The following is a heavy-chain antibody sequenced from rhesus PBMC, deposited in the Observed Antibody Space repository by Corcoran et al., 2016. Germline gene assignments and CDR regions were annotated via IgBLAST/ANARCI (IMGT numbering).Heavy chain of an antibody. V-gene: IGHV4-160*01. J-gene: IGHJ6*01. CDR3: AREDFAPGHGLNS. D-gene: IGHD1-38*01. CDR2: IYGRRRPH. Sequence: QEQLQESGPGPVRPSETLSLTCAVSGFPISSEYWNWIRPPPGKGLEWMGWIYGRRRPHYYNSSLRRGVTTSTDPSKNQCSLKLNSGTAADTAVYYCAREDFAPGHGLNSWGQWVVVTVSS. CDR1: GFPISSEY.